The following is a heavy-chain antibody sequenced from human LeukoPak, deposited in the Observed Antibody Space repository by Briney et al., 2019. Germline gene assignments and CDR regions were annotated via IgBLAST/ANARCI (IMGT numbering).Heavy chain of an antibody. D-gene: IGHD3-10*01. Sequence: ASVKVSCKASGYTFTSYDVNWVRQATGQGLEWMGWMNPNSGNTGYAQKFQGRVTMTRNTSISTAYMERSSLRSEDTAVYYCARVLLWFGESSAYFDYWGQGTLVTVSS. CDR3: ARVLLWFGESSAYFDY. CDR1: GYTFTSYD. CDR2: MNPNSGNT. V-gene: IGHV1-8*01. J-gene: IGHJ4*02.